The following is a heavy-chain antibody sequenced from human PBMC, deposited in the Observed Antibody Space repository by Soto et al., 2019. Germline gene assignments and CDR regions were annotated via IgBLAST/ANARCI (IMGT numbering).Heavy chain of an antibody. D-gene: IGHD6-6*01. Sequence: SETLSLTCTVSGGSISSGGYYWSWIRQHPGKGLEWIGYIYYSGSTYYNPSLKSRVTISVDTSKNQLSLKLSSVTAADTAVYYFARDDYSSSSYWGQRTLVTVSS. V-gene: IGHV4-31*03. CDR2: IYYSGST. CDR3: ARDDYSSSSY. CDR1: GGSISSGGYY. J-gene: IGHJ4*02.